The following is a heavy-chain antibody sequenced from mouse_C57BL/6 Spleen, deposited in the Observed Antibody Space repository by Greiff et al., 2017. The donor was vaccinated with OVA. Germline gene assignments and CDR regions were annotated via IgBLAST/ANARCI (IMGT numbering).Heavy chain of an antibody. D-gene: IGHD1-1*01. J-gene: IGHJ2*01. Sequence: VQLKESGPELVKPGASVKISCKASGYTFTDYYMNWVKQSHGKSLEWIGDINPNNGGTSYNQKFKGKATLTVDKSSSTAYMELRSLTSEDSAVYYCARGYGSRPLFDYWGQGTTLTVSS. V-gene: IGHV1-26*01. CDR1: GYTFTDYY. CDR3: ARGYGSRPLFDY. CDR2: INPNNGGT.